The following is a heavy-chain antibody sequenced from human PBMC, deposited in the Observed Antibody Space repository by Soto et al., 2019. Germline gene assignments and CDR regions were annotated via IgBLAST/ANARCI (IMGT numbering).Heavy chain of an antibody. Sequence: QVQLVESGGGVVQPGRSLRLSCAASGFTFSSYGMHWVRQAPGKGLEWVAVIWYDGSNKYYADSVKGRFTISRDNSKNTLYLQMNSLRAEDTAVYYCARDPQEIAAAGFDYWGQGTLVTVSS. J-gene: IGHJ4*02. CDR1: GFTFSSYG. CDR2: IWYDGSNK. D-gene: IGHD6-13*01. V-gene: IGHV3-33*01. CDR3: ARDPQEIAAAGFDY.